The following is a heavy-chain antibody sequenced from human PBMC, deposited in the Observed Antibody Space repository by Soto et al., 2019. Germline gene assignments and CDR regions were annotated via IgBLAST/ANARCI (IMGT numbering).Heavy chain of an antibody. Sequence: SGESLKISCKGSGYSFTSYWISWVRQMPGKGLEWMGRIDPSDSYTNYSPSFQGHVTISADKSISTAYLQWSSLKASDTAMYYCARVSSSEPYYYYYGMDVWGQGTTVTVSS. D-gene: IGHD6-6*01. V-gene: IGHV5-10-1*01. CDR1: GYSFTSYW. J-gene: IGHJ6*02. CDR2: IDPSDSYT. CDR3: ARVSSSEPYYYYYGMDV.